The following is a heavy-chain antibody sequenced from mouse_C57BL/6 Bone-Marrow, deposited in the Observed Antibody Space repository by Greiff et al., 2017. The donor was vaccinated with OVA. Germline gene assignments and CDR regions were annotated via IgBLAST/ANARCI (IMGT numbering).Heavy chain of an antibody. CDR3: ARGLGRGY. Sequence: QVQLQQPGAELVMPGASVKLSCKASGYTFTSYWMHWVKQRPGQGLEWIGEIDPSDSYTNYNQKFKGKSTLTVDKSSSTAYMQLSSLTSEDSAVYYCARGLGRGYWGQGTTLTVSS. J-gene: IGHJ2*01. CDR2: IDPSDSYT. CDR1: GYTFTSYW. V-gene: IGHV1-69*01. D-gene: IGHD4-1*01.